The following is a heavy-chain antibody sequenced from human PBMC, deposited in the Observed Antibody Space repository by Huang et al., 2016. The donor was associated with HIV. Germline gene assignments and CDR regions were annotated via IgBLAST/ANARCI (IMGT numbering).Heavy chain of an antibody. Sequence: QLQLQESGPRLVKPSETLSLTCTVSGGSISSSSNYWGWIRQPPGKGLEWIGHIYYSGITYYKPSLKSRVTISVDTSKNQFSLKLSSVTAADTAVYYCARQASGPFDAFDIWGQGTMVSVSS. CDR3: ARQASGPFDAFDI. CDR1: GGSISSSSNY. CDR2: IYYSGIT. V-gene: IGHV4-39*01. J-gene: IGHJ3*02.